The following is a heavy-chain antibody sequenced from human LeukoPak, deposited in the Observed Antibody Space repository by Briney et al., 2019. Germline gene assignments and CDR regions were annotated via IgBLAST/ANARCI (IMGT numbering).Heavy chain of an antibody. D-gene: IGHD4-23*01. CDR3: ARGTTVVTPADY. CDR1: GYTFTGYY. CDR2: ISAYNGNT. Sequence: RASVKVSCKASGYTFTGYYMHWVRQAPGQGLEWMGWISAYNGNTNYAQKLQGRVTMTTDTSTSTAYMELRSLRSDDTAVYYCARGTTVVTPADYWGQGTLVTVSS. J-gene: IGHJ4*02. V-gene: IGHV1-18*04.